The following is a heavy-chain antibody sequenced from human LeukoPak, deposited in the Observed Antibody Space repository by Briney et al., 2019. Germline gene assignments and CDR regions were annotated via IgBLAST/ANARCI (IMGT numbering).Heavy chain of an antibody. J-gene: IGHJ3*02. Sequence: GGSLRLSCAASGFTLSSYWMSWVRQAPGKGLEWVAYIKEDGSEKYYVDSVKGRFTISRDNAQNSVYLHMNSLTAEDTALYYCARDWVAGVPFDAFDIWGQGTMVSVSS. V-gene: IGHV3-7*03. CDR3: ARDWVAGVPFDAFDI. D-gene: IGHD3-10*01. CDR2: IKEDGSEK. CDR1: GFTLSSYW.